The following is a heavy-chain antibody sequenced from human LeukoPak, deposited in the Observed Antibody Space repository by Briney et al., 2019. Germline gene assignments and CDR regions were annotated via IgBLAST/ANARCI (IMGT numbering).Heavy chain of an antibody. CDR2: INHSGST. D-gene: IGHD3-10*01. J-gene: IGHJ4*02. CDR1: GGSFSGYY. CDR3: ARNTYYYGSGSYYRWMGDFDY. Sequence: SETLSLTCAVYGGSFSGYYWSWIRQPPGKGLEWIGEINHSGSTNYNPSLKSRVTISVDTSKNQFSLKLSSVTAADTAVYYCARNTYYYGSGSYYRWMGDFDYWGQGTLVTVSS. V-gene: IGHV4-34*01.